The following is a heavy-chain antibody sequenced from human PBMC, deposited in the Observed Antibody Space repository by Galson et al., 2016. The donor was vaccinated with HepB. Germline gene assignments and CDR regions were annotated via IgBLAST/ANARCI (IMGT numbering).Heavy chain of an antibody. V-gene: IGHV3-23*01. CDR3: ARVREQQLLDAFDI. J-gene: IGHJ3*02. D-gene: IGHD6-13*01. CDR2: ISGNGVGT. Sequence: SLRLSCAASRFSLSSYAMSWVRQAPGKGLEWVSTISGNGVGTYYADSVKGRFTISRDNSRNTLYVQMNSLRPEDTAVYYCARVREQQLLDAFDIWGQGTMVTVSS. CDR1: RFSLSSYA.